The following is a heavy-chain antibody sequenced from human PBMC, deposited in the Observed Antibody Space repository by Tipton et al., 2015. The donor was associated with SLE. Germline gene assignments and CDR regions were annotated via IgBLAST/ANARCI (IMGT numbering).Heavy chain of an antibody. D-gene: IGHD3-22*01. CDR2: VYYSGTT. CDR1: GSSITAYY. J-gene: IGHJ5*02. Sequence: LSLTCTVSGSSITAYYWTWIRQPPGKGLEWIGYVYYSGTTNYNPSLKSRVTISVDTSKNQFSLKLSSVTAADTAVYYCARDSSGGYNWFDPWGQGTLVTVSS. V-gene: IGHV4-59*01. CDR3: ARDSSGGYNWFDP.